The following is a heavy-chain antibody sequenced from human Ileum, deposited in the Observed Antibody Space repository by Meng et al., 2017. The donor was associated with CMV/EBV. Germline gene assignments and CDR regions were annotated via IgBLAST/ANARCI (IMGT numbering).Heavy chain of an antibody. D-gene: IGHD3-3*01. V-gene: IGHV4-39*07. CDR3: ARNVGFYSSQIAY. CDR1: GGSTTSSTYY. Sequence: LQLPGSGPGLVKPSEPLSLTCTASGGSTTSSTYYWGWIRQPPGKGLEWIGSVYYSGTTYYNPSLKSRVNMSIDTSKNRFSLKLSSATAADTAVYYCARNVGFYSSQIAYWGQGALVTVSS. J-gene: IGHJ4*02. CDR2: VYYSGTT.